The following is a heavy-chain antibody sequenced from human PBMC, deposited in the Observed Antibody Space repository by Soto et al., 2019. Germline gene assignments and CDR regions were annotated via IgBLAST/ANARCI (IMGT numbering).Heavy chain of an antibody. CDR3: VREARLADV. CDR2: ISGGSSDT. V-gene: IGHV3-11*06. D-gene: IGHD5-12*01. CDR1: GFTFSDYY. Sequence: QVQLVESGGGLVKPGGSLRLSCAASGFTFSDYYMNWIRQAPGKGLEWLSYISGGSSDTNYADSVKGRFTISRDNAKNSLYLQMNSLRVEDKAVYYCVREARLADVWGQGTTVNVSS. J-gene: IGHJ6*02.